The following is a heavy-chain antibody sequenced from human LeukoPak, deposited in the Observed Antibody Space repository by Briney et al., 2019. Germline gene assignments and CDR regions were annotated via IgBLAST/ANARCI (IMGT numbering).Heavy chain of an antibody. V-gene: IGHV3-23*01. D-gene: IGHD2-2*01. CDR3: ARAGTCSSTSCDGGIDY. J-gene: IGHJ4*02. CDR2: ISGSGGST. Sequence: GGSLRLSCAASGFTFSSYAMSWVRQAPGKGLEWVSAISGSGGSTYYADSVKGRFTVSRDNSKNLLYLQMDSLRVEDTAVYYCARAGTCSSTSCDGGIDYWGQGTLVTVSS. CDR1: GFTFSSYA.